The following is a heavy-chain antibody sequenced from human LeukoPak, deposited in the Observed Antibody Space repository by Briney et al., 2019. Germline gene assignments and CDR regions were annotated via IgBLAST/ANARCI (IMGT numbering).Heavy chain of an antibody. CDR3: ARDFRDYFFYY. Sequence: GASVTVSFTASGYTFTDYYIHWVRQAPGHGLEWMGWINPNSGGTNYAQKFRGRVTMTRDTSISTAYMELSRLTSDDTAVYYCARDFRDYFFYYWGQGTLVTVSS. J-gene: IGHJ4*02. CDR2: INPNSGGT. V-gene: IGHV1-2*02. CDR1: GYTFTDYY.